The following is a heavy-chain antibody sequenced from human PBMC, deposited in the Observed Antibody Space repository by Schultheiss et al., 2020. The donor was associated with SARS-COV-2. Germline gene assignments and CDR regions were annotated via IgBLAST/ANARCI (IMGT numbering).Heavy chain of an antibody. Sequence: GGSLRLSCAASGFTFSSYSMNWVRQAPGKGLEWVAVISYDGSNKYYADSVKGRFTISRDNSKNTLFLQMNSLRAEDTAVYYCAKIEDYWGQGTLVTVSS. CDR3: AKIEDY. CDR1: GFTFSSYS. V-gene: IGHV3-30*18. J-gene: IGHJ4*02. CDR2: ISYDGSNK.